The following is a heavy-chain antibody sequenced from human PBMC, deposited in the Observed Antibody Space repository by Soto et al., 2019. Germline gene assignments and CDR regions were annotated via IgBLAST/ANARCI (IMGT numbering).Heavy chain of an antibody. V-gene: IGHV3-23*01. CDR1: GFTFSSYA. J-gene: IGHJ4*02. D-gene: IGHD1-26*01. Sequence: GGSLRLTCAASGFTFSSYAMSWVRQAPGKGLEWVSAISGSGGSTYYADSVKDRFTISRDNSKNTLYLQMNSLRAEDTAVYYCAKDPFNWSYYYFDYWGQGTLVTVSS. CDR2: ISGSGGST. CDR3: AKDPFNWSYYYFDY.